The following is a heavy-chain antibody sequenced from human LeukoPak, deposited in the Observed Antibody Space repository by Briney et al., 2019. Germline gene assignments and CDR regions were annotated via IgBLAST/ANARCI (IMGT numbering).Heavy chain of an antibody. CDR1: GYTFTSYD. V-gene: IGHV1-8*01. Sequence: ASVKLPCKSSGYTFTSYDINWVRQATGQALEWMGWMNPNSGNTGYAQKFQRRVTITRNTSISTAYMALGSLRSRGTGVYHCARAYSTSWQINYCYYFGMDVWGQGTTVTVSS. D-gene: IGHD6-13*01. CDR2: MNPNSGNT. J-gene: IGHJ6*02. CDR3: ARAYSTSWQINYCYYFGMDV.